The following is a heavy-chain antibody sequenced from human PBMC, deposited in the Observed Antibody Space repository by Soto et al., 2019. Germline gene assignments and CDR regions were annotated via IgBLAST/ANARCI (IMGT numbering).Heavy chain of an antibody. CDR2: ISGDGSNT. J-gene: IGHJ5*02. Sequence: PWGSLGLARRTCGVRVWSSGVAGFFQAPGKGPEWVAFISGDGSNTEYVDSVRGRFTGPRDNSRTTLFLQMDSLRPDDTAVYYCTKPRSSLQWPPFAPWGHGTPVTVSS. V-gene: IGHV3-30*02. D-gene: IGHD6-19*01. CDR3: TKPRSSLQWPPFAP. CDR1: GVRVWSSG.